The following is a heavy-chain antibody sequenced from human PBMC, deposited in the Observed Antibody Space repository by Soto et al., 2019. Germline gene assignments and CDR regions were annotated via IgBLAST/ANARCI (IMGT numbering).Heavy chain of an antibody. CDR2: IYHSGSP. CDR3: GRGSGYSSGAYSY. D-gene: IGHD6-19*01. J-gene: IGHJ4*02. CDR1: GGSISSGGYS. Sequence: QLQLQESGSGLVKPSQTLSLTCAVSGGSISSGGYSWSWIRQPPGKGLEWIGYIYHSGSPYYNPSLKSRVTVSVDRSKNQFALKLSSVTAADTALYYCGRGSGYSSGAYSYWGQGTLVTVSS. V-gene: IGHV4-30-2*01.